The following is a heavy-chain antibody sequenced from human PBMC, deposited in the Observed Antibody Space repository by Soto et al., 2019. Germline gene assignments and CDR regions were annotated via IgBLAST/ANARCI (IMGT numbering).Heavy chain of an antibody. CDR3: ASNFIYSSSWEDAFDI. D-gene: IGHD6-13*01. J-gene: IGHJ3*02. V-gene: IGHV4-59*08. CDR2: IYYSGST. Sequence: QVQLQESGPGLVKPSETLSLTCTVSGGSISSYYWSWIRQPPGKGLEWIGYIYYSGSTNYNPSLKSRVTISVDTSKNQFSLKLSSVTAADTAVYYCASNFIYSSSWEDAFDIWGQGTMVTVSS. CDR1: GGSISSYY.